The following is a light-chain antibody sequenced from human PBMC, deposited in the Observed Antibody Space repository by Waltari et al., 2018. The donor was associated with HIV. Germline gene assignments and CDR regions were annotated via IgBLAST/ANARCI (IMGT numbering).Light chain of an antibody. V-gene: IGLV2-8*01. CDR3: TSCVDNYHVF. CDR2: EVT. Sequence: QSALTQPPSASGSPGQSVTISCTGTSNDVGAYDYVSWYQQHPGRAPKLLIYEVTKRPAGFPNRFSGSKSGNTASLTVSGLQAEDDGHYYCTSCVDNYHVFFGGGTKLTVL. CDR1: SNDVGAYDY. J-gene: IGLJ2*01.